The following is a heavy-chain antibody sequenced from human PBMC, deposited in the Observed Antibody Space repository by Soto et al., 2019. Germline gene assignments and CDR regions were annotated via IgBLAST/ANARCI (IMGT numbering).Heavy chain of an antibody. Sequence: GASVKVSCKASGYTFTGHYIHWVRQAPGQGLEWMGWMNPNTGGTNYAQKFQGGVTMASDTSISTAYMDLTRLTSDDTAVYYCVTSAGEAGSAYRYWGQGTQVTVSS. CDR2: MNPNTGGT. CDR3: VTSAGEAGSAYRY. J-gene: IGHJ4*02. D-gene: IGHD3-10*01. V-gene: IGHV1-2*02. CDR1: GYTFTGHY.